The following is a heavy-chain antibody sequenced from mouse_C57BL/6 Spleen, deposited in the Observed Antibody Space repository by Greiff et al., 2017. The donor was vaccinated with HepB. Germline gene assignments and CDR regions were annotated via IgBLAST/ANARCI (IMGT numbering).Heavy chain of an antibody. CDR2: INPYNGGT. CDR3: ASYYDYDRYFDV. J-gene: IGHJ1*03. D-gene: IGHD2-4*01. Sequence: VQLQQSGPVLVKPGASVKMSCKASGYTFTDYYMNWVKQSHGKSLEWIGVINPYNGGTSYNQKFKGKATLTVDKSSSTAYMELNSLTSEDSAVYYCASYYDYDRYFDVWGTGTTVTVSS. V-gene: IGHV1-19*01. CDR1: GYTFTDYY.